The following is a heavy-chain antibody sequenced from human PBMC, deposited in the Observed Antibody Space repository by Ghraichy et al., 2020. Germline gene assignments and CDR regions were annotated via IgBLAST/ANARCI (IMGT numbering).Heavy chain of an antibody. J-gene: IGHJ4*02. Sequence: GGSLRLSCSASGFTFSSYAMHWVRQAPGKGLEYVSAVSNTGGSTYYADSVKGRFTISRDNSKNTLYLQMSSLRAEDTAVYYCAREYSSSSKRVFDYWGQGTLVTVSS. CDR1: GFTFSSYA. D-gene: IGHD6-6*01. V-gene: IGHV3-64D*06. CDR2: VSNTGGST. CDR3: AREYSSSSKRVFDY.